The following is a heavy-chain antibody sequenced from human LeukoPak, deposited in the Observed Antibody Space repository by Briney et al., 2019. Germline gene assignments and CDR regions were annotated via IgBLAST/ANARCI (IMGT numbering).Heavy chain of an antibody. J-gene: IGHJ4*02. CDR1: GFTFTTDP. D-gene: IGHD6-19*01. CDR2: LSYDGTDW. Sequence: GGSLRLSCAASGFTFTTDPMHWVRHTPGKGLEWLGVLSYDGTDWYYADSVRGRFTISRDNSKKTLYLQMDSLTREDTAVYYCARGTPAVAGIDYWGLGTLVTVSS. V-gene: IGHV3-30*04. CDR3: ARGTPAVAGIDY.